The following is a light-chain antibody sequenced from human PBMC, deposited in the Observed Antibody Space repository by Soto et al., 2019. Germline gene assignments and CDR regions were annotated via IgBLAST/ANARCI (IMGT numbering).Light chain of an antibody. V-gene: IGKV1-5*03. CDR2: KAS. Sequence: DIQMTQSPATLSASVGYRVTITCRASQIISSWLAWYQQKPWKAPKLLIYKASSLESGVPSRFSGSGSGTEFTLTISSLQPDDFATYYCQQYNSYSTFGQGTKGDIK. J-gene: IGKJ1*01. CDR3: QQYNSYST. CDR1: QIISSW.